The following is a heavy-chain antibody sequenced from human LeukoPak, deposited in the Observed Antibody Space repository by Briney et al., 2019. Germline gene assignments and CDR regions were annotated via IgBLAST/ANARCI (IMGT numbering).Heavy chain of an antibody. CDR3: ARDRIVGATLDYFDY. J-gene: IGHJ4*02. CDR2: IYTSGST. V-gene: IGHV4-4*07. Sequence: PSETLSLXCTVSGGSISSYYWSWIRQPAGKGLEWIGRIYTSGSTNYNPSLKSRVTMSVDTSKNQFSLKLSSVTAADTAVYYCARDRIVGATLDYFDYWGQGTLVTVSS. D-gene: IGHD1-26*01. CDR1: GGSISSYY.